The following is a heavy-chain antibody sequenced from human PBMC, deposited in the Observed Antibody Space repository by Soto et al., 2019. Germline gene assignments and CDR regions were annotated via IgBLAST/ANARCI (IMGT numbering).Heavy chain of an antibody. CDR1: GFTFNDFY. Sequence: QLQLVESGGGLVKPGGSLRLSCAASGFTFNDFYMIWFRQAPGRGLEWLAYINNRGDDIYYADSVRGRFTISRDNGKNSLYRQMTSLRVEDTALYFCARDMSYGDFGRNWFDPWGQGNPVTVSA. CDR2: INNRGDDI. CDR3: ARDMSYGDFGRNWFDP. D-gene: IGHD2-21*02. V-gene: IGHV3-11*01. J-gene: IGHJ5*02.